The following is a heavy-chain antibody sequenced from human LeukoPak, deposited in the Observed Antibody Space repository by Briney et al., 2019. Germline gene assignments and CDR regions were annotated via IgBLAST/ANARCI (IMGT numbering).Heavy chain of an antibody. V-gene: IGHV3-9*01. CDR3: AKAPVAMAGTGDAFDI. D-gene: IGHD6-19*01. Sequence: GRFXRLSCAASGFTFDDYAMHWVRQAPGKGLEWVSGISWNSGSIGYADSVKGRFTISRDNAKNSLYLQMNSLRAEDTALYYCAKAPVAMAGTGDAFDIWGQGTMVTVSS. CDR1: GFTFDDYA. J-gene: IGHJ3*02. CDR2: ISWNSGSI.